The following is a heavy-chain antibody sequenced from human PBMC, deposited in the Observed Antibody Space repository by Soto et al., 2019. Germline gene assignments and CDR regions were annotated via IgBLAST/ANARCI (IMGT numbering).Heavy chain of an antibody. V-gene: IGHV4-61*01. D-gene: IGHD3-22*01. CDR2: IYYSGST. CDR3: ARDYYYSSGYYYDDAFDI. CDR1: GGSVSSGSYY. Sequence: QVQLQESGPGLVKPSETLSLTCTVSGGSVSSGSYYWSWIRQPPGKGLEWIGYIYYSGSTNYNPSLKSRVTISVDTSKNQFSLKLSSVTAADTAVYYCARDYYYSSGYYYDDAFDIWGQGTMVTVSS. J-gene: IGHJ3*02.